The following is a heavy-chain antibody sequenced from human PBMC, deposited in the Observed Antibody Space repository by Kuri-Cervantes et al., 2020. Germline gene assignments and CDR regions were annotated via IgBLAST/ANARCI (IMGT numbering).Heavy chain of an antibody. D-gene: IGHD7-27*01. CDR2: IYYTGST. V-gene: IGHV4-61*01. CDR1: GFSIGSGFY. CDR3: ARRTNWGSRGYYVDV. J-gene: IGHJ6*03. Sequence: ESLKISCAVSGFSIGSGFYWAWIRQSPGTGLEWIGYIYYTGSTNYNPSLESRVTISVDTSKNQFSLKLRSVTAADTAVYYCARRTNWGSRGYYVDVWGKGTTVTVSS.